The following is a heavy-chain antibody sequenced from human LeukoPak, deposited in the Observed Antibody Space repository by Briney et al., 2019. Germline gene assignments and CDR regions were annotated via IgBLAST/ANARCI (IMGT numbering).Heavy chain of an antibody. V-gene: IGHV3-23*01. CDR2: ISGSGGST. CDR3: AKSGRVMIPAAHYAYYYYGMDV. J-gene: IGHJ6*02. CDR1: GFTFSSYA. D-gene: IGHD2-2*01. Sequence: PGGSLRLSCAASGFTFSSYAMSWVRQAPGKGLEWVSGISGSGGSTDYADSVKGRFTISRDKSKNTLYLQMNSLRAEDTAVYYCAKSGRVMIPAAHYAYYYYGMDVWGQGTTVTVSS.